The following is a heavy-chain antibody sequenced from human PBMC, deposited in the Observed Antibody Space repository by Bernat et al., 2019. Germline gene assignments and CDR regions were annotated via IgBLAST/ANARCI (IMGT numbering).Heavy chain of an antibody. Sequence: QVQLVQSGAEVKKPGSSVKVSCKASGGTFSSYAISWVRQAPGQGLEWMGGVIPIFGIANYAQKFQGRVTITADKSTSTAYMELSSLRSEDTAVYYCAITLYCSSTSCYYSLWGQGTLVTVSS. CDR3: AITLYCSSTSCYYSL. CDR1: GGTFSSYA. D-gene: IGHD2-2*01. V-gene: IGHV1-69*17. CDR2: VIPIFGIA. J-gene: IGHJ4*02.